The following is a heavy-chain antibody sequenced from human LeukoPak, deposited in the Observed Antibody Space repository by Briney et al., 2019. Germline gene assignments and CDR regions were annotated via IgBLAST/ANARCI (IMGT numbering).Heavy chain of an antibody. Sequence: SETLSLTCTVSGGSISSGGYYWSWIRQHPGKGLEWIGYIYYSGSTYYNPSLKSRVTISVDTSKNQFSLKLSSVTAADTAVYYCAREGGTGFDYWGQGTLVTVSS. J-gene: IGHJ4*02. D-gene: IGHD1-1*01. CDR1: GGSISSGGYY. CDR2: IYYSGST. CDR3: AREGGTGFDY. V-gene: IGHV4-31*03.